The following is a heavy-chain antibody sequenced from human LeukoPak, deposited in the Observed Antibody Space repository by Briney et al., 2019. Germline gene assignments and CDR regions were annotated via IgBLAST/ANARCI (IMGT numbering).Heavy chain of an antibody. Sequence: KTGGSLRLSCVASGFTFSSYSMNWVRQAPGKGLEWVSSISRSSSDIYYADSVKGRFTISRDNAKNSLYLQMNSLRAEDTAVYYCARPVYSGSWSYFDYWGQGTLVTVSS. CDR2: ISRSSSDI. CDR3: ARPVYSGSWSYFDY. V-gene: IGHV3-21*01. J-gene: IGHJ4*02. D-gene: IGHD6-13*01. CDR1: GFTFSSYS.